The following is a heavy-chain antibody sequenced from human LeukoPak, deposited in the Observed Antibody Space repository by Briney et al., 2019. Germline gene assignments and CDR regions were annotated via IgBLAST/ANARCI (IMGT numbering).Heavy chain of an antibody. D-gene: IGHD6-19*01. CDR1: GGSISSYY. J-gene: IGHJ5*02. CDR2: IYYSGST. Sequence: SETLSLTCTVSGGSISSYYRSWIRQPPGKGLEWIGYIYYSGSTNYNPSLKSRVTISVDTSKNQFSLKLSSVTAADTAVYYCATHLKRGYSSGGGFDPWGQGTLVTVSS. V-gene: IGHV4-59*01. CDR3: ATHLKRGYSSGGGFDP.